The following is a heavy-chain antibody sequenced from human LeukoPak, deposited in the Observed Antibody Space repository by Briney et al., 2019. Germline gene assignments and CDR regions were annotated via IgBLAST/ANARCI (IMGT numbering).Heavy chain of an antibody. CDR2: INHSGST. CDR3: ARGLADTGMDY. Sequence: SETLSLTCAVYGXSLSDYYGNWIRQPPGKGLEWIGEINHSGSTNYNPSLKSRVTISVDSSNNQFSLKLNSVTAADTAVYYCARGLADTGMDYWGQGTLVTVSS. D-gene: IGHD5-18*01. V-gene: IGHV4-34*01. CDR1: GXSLSDYY. J-gene: IGHJ4*02.